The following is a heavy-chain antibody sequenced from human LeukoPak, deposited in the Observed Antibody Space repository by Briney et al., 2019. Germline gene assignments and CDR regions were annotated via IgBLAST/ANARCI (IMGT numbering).Heavy chain of an antibody. Sequence: PGGSLRLSRAASGFTFSSYGMHWVRQAPGKGLEWVAVISYDGSNKYYADSVKGRFTISRDNSKNTLYLQMNSLRAEDTAVYYCAKLLWFGELHDYWGQGTLVTVSS. V-gene: IGHV3-30*18. CDR3: AKLLWFGELHDY. J-gene: IGHJ4*02. CDR2: ISYDGSNK. D-gene: IGHD3-10*01. CDR1: GFTFSSYG.